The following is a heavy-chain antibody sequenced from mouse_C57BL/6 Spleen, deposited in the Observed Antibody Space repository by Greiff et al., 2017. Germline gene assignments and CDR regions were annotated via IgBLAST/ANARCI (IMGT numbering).Heavy chain of an antibody. D-gene: IGHD1-1*01. CDR1: GFNIKNTY. CDR2: IDPANGNT. Sequence: LKESVAELVRPGASVKLSCTASGFNIKNTYMHWVKQRPEQGLEWIGRIDPANGNTKYAPKFQGTATITADTSSNTAYLQLSSLTSEDTAIYYCAHPYYDGSSPRVWGTGTTVTVSS. V-gene: IGHV14-3*01. J-gene: IGHJ1*03. CDR3: AHPYYDGSSPRV.